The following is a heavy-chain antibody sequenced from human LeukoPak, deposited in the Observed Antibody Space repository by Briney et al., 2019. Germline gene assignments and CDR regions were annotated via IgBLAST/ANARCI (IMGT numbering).Heavy chain of an antibody. V-gene: IGHV3-30*02. CDR3: AKDRGSRNEILAGRPRASMDFDY. CDR2: IRYDGSTK. D-gene: IGHD3-9*01. J-gene: IGHJ4*02. CDR1: GFTFSTYG. Sequence: GGSLRLSCAASGFTFSTYGMHWVRQAPGKGLEGVTFIRYDGSTKHYADSVKGRFTISRDNSKNTLYLQVNSLRVEDTAVYYCAKDRGSRNEILAGRPRASMDFDYWGQGTLVTVSS.